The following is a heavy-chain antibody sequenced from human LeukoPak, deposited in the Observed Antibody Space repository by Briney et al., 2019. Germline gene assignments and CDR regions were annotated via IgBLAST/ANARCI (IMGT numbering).Heavy chain of an antibody. CDR2: IWYDGSNK. J-gene: IGHJ4*02. CDR1: GFTFSSYG. V-gene: IGHV3-33*01. Sequence: GGSLRLSCAASGFTFSSYGMHWVRQAPGKGLEWVAVIWYDGSNKFHADSVKGRFTISRDNSKNTLYLQMNSLRAEDTAVYYCARDHRRYFDYWGQGTLVTVSS. CDR3: ARDHRRYFDY.